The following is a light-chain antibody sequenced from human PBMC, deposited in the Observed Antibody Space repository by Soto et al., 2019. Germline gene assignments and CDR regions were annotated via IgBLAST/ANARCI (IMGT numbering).Light chain of an antibody. J-gene: IGLJ1*01. CDR2: EVT. Sequence: QSVLTQPPSASGSPGQSVTISCTGTSTDVGAYNYVSWYQQRPGKAPKLMIFEVTKRPSGVPDRFSDSKSGNTASLTVSGVQADDEADYYCSSYAGSNSFVFGTGTKVTVL. V-gene: IGLV2-8*01. CDR3: SSYAGSNSFV. CDR1: STDVGAYNY.